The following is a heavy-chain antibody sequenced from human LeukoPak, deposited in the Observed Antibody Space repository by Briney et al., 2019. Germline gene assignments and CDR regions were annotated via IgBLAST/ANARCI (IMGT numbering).Heavy chain of an antibody. CDR3: ARGVLRFLEWLLLDAFDI. J-gene: IGHJ3*02. V-gene: IGHV1-18*01. Sequence: ASVKVSCKASGYTFTSYGINWVRQAPGQGLEWMGWISTYNSNTDYAQNLQGRVTMTTDTSTSTAYMELRSLRSDDTAVYYCARGVLRFLEWLLLDAFDIWGQGTMVTVSS. D-gene: IGHD3-3*01. CDR2: ISTYNSNT. CDR1: GYTFTSYG.